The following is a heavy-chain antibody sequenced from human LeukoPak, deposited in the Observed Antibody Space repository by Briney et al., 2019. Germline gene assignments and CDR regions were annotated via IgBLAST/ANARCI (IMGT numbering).Heavy chain of an antibody. CDR3: ARDLGGYSYGSHFDY. D-gene: IGHD5-18*01. Sequence: SETLSLTCTVSGGSISSYYWSWIRQPPGKGLEWIGYIYYSGSTNYNPSLKSRVTISIDTSENQFSLKLSSVTAADTAVYYCARDLGGYSYGSHFDYWGQGTLVTVSS. V-gene: IGHV4-59*01. J-gene: IGHJ4*02. CDR2: IYYSGST. CDR1: GGSISSYY.